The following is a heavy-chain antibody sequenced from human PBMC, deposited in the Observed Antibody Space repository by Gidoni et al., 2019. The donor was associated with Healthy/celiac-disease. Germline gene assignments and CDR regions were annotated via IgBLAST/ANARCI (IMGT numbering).Heavy chain of an antibody. J-gene: IGHJ5*02. CDR1: GFPFSSSA. CDR2: ISGSGGST. Sequence: EVQLVASGGGLVQPGGSLRLPCAASGFPFSSSAMSWVRQAPGKGLEWVSAISGSGGSTYYADSVKGRFTISRDNSKNTLYLQMNSLRAEDTAVYYCADGITIFGVVRNWFDPWGQGTLVTVSS. D-gene: IGHD3-3*01. CDR3: ADGITIFGVVRNWFDP. V-gene: IGHV3-23*04.